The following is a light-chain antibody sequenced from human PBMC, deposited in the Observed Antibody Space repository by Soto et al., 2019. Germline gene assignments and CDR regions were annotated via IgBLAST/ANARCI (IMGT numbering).Light chain of an antibody. J-gene: IGKJ5*01. CDR1: QSVSSAY. CDR3: QQYGYSPIT. V-gene: IGKV3-20*01. Sequence: DIVFTQFPGTLSLSHGERANLSCRASQSVSSAYLAWYQQKPGQAPRLLIYNVSRRATGIPDRFSGSGSGTDFTLTISRLEPEDFALYYCQQYGYSPITFGQGTRLEI. CDR2: NVS.